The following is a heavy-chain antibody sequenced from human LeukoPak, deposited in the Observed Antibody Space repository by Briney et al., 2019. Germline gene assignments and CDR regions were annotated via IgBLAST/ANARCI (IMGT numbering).Heavy chain of an antibody. CDR3: AKGYPPDYHDGSGYFYYFDY. D-gene: IGHD3-22*01. Sequence: GGSLRLSCAASGFTFSSYAMSWVRQAPGKGLECVATIRSSGVNTYYADSVKGRFTISRDNFKNTLFLQMDTLRAEDAAVYFCAKGYPPDYHDGSGYFYYFDYWGQGSLVTVS. V-gene: IGHV3-23*01. CDR1: GFTFSSYA. J-gene: IGHJ4*02. CDR2: IRSSGVNT.